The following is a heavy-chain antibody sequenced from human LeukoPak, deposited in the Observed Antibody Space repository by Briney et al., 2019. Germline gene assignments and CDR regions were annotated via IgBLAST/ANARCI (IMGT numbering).Heavy chain of an antibody. CDR3: ARRVEMATITGYYYYMDV. J-gene: IGHJ6*03. D-gene: IGHD5-24*01. CDR1: GYSFTRYW. Sequence: GESLKISCKGSGYSFTRYWIGWVRQMPGKGLEWMGIIYPGDSDTRYSPSFQGQVTISADKSISTAYLQWSSLKASDTAMYYCARRVEMATITGYYYYMDVWGKGTTVTVSS. V-gene: IGHV5-51*01. CDR2: IYPGDSDT.